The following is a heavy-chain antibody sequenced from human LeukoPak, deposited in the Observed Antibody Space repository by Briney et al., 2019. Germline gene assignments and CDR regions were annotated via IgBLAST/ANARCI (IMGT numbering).Heavy chain of an antibody. Sequence: GGSLRLSCAASGFTFSSYGMSWVRQAPGKGLEWISHISNIGDIIHYADSVEGRFTISRDNAKNSLCLQMNSLRAEDTAVYYCAKDATAVVGTVYMDVWGKGTTVTISS. CDR2: ISNIGDII. D-gene: IGHD6-13*01. CDR1: GFTFSSYG. V-gene: IGHV3-48*04. CDR3: AKDATAVVGTVYMDV. J-gene: IGHJ6*03.